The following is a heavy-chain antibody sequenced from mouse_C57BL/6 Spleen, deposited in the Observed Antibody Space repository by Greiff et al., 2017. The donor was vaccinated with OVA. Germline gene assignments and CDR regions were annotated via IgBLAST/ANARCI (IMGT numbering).Heavy chain of an antibody. D-gene: IGHD3-2*02. Sequence: EVQGVESGGDLVKPGGSLTLSCAASGFTFSSYGMSWVRQTPDTRLEWVATLSSGGSYTYYPASVKGRFTISRDNAKNTLYLQMSRLKAEDTAMYYCARRDSSGYDYYAMDYWGQGTAVTVSS. J-gene: IGHJ4*01. CDR2: LSSGGSYT. CDR3: ARRDSSGYDYYAMDY. V-gene: IGHV5-6*01. CDR1: GFTFSSYG.